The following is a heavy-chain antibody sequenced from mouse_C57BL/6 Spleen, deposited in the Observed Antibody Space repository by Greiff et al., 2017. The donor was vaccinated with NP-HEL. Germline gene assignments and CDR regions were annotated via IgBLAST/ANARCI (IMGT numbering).Heavy chain of an antibody. D-gene: IGHD3-1*01. CDR2: INPSSGYT. CDR1: GYTFTSYW. CDR3: ARTGRYWYFDV. J-gene: IGHJ1*03. V-gene: IGHV1-7*01. Sequence: QVQLQQSGAELAKPGASVKLSCKASGYTFTSYWMHWVKQRPGQGLEWIGYINPSSGYTKYNQKFKDKATLTVDKPSSTAYMQLSSLTSEDSAVYYCARTGRYWYFDVWGTGTTVTVSS.